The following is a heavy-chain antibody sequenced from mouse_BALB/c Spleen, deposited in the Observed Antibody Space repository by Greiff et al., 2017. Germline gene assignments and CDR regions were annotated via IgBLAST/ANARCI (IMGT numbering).Heavy chain of an antibody. J-gene: IGHJ3*01. CDR1: GFTFSSYA. CDR3: ARGYDGYYFAY. D-gene: IGHD2-3*01. CDR2: ISSGGST. Sequence: EVQLVESGGGLVKPGGSLKLSCAASGFTFSSYAMSWVRQTPEKRLEWVASISSGGSTYYPDSVKGRFTISRDNARNILYLQMSSLRSEDTAMYYCARGYDGYYFAYWGQGTLVTVSA. V-gene: IGHV5-6-5*01.